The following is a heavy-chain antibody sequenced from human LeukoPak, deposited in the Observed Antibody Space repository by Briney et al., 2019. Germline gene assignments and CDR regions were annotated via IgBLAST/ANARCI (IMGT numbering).Heavy chain of an antibody. V-gene: IGHV1-2*06. J-gene: IGHJ4*02. CDR3: ARAVWSGSYYVLGY. CDR2: INPNSGGT. D-gene: IGHD1-26*01. CDR1: GNTFTGYY. Sequence: ASGKVSCKASGNTFTGYYMHWVRQAPGQGLEWMGRINPNSGGTNYAQKFQGRVTMTRDTSISTAYMELSRLRSDDTAVYYCARAVWSGSYYVLGYWGQGTLVTVSS.